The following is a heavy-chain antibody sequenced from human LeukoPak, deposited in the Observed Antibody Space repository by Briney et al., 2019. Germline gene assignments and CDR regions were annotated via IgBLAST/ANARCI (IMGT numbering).Heavy chain of an antibody. Sequence: SETLSLTRPVSGRFITSSRYYWGWIRQPPGKGLEWIGSIYYSGSTYYNPSLKSRVTISVDTSKNQFSLKLSSVTAADTAVYYCAQQSARRGNFNWFDLLGQGTLVTVSS. CDR2: IYYSGST. CDR1: GRFITSSRYY. J-gene: IGHJ5*02. V-gene: IGHV4-39*01. D-gene: IGHD6-13*01. CDR3: AQQSARRGNFNWFDL.